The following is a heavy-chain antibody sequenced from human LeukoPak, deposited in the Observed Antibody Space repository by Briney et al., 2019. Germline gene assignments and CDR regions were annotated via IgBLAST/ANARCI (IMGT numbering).Heavy chain of an antibody. CDR3: ARVQSLNNIAARYFDY. CDR1: GFTFSTYW. CDR2: INSDGSST. Sequence: GGSLRLSCAASGFTFSTYWMHWVRQAPGKGLVWVSRINSDGSSTSYADSVKGRFTISRDNAKNTLYLQMNSLRAEDTAVYYCARVQSLNNIAARYFDYWGQGTLVTVSS. J-gene: IGHJ4*02. V-gene: IGHV3-74*01. D-gene: IGHD6-6*01.